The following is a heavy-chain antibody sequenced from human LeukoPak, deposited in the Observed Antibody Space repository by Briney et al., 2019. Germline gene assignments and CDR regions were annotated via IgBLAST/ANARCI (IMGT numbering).Heavy chain of an antibody. CDR2: IIPHVGSP. CDR1: GDTFSYHS. V-gene: IGHV1-69*13. J-gene: IGHJ4*02. CDR3: ARGEKEVTTSHFDY. Sequence: SVKVSCKTFGDTFSYHSISWVRQAPGQGLQWLGGIIPHVGSPRYTERLQDRITITADESTTTAYLELSSLRSEDTAVYYCARGEKEVTTSHFDYWGQGTLVTVSS. D-gene: IGHD4-17*01.